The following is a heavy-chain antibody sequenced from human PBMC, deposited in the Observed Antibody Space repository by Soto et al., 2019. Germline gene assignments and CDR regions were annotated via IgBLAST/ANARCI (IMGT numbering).Heavy chain of an antibody. CDR1: GFTFSSYG. Sequence: PGGSLRSSCAACGFTFSSYGMHWVRQAPGKGLEWVAVIWYDGSNKYYADSVKGRFTISRDNSKNTLYLQMNSLRAEDTAVYYCARDLVVVASASFFYGMDVWGEVPTFT. CDR2: IWYDGSNK. D-gene: IGHD2-15*01. V-gene: IGHV3-33*01. CDR3: ARDLVVVASASFFYGMDV. J-gene: IGHJ6*02.